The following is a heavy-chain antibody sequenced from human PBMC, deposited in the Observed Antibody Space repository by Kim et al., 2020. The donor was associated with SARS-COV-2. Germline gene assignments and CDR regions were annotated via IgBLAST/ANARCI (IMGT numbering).Heavy chain of an antibody. CDR1: GYTFTSYA. CDR2: INAGNGNT. Sequence: ASVKVSCKASGYTFTSYAMHWVRQAPGQRLEWMGWINAGNGNTKYSQKFQGRVTITRDTSASTAYMELSSLRSEDTAVYYCARGGDIVVVPAAKEYYYYYGMDVWGQGTTVTVSS. D-gene: IGHD2-2*01. CDR3: ARGGDIVVVPAAKEYYYYYGMDV. J-gene: IGHJ6*02. V-gene: IGHV1-3*01.